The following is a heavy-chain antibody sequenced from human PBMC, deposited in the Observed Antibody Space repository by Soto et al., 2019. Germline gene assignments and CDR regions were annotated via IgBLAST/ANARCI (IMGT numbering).Heavy chain of an antibody. CDR3: AKDLGNCSSTSCYRYYYYYGMDV. Sequence: GGSLRLSCAASGFTFSSYAMSWVRQAPGKGLEWVSAISGSGGSTYYADSVKGRFTISRDNSKNTLYLQMNSLRAEDTAVYYCAKDLGNCSSTSCYRYYYYYGMDVWGQGTTVTVSS. D-gene: IGHD2-2*01. CDR2: ISGSGGST. CDR1: GFTFSSYA. V-gene: IGHV3-23*01. J-gene: IGHJ6*02.